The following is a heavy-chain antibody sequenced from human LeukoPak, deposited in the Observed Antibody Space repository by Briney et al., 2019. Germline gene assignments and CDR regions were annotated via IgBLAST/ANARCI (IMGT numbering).Heavy chain of an antibody. J-gene: IGHJ2*01. V-gene: IGHV4-39*01. CDR1: GGAISSSSHY. Sequence: SETLSLTCTVPGGAISSSSHYWGWIRQPPGKGLEWIGSIYHSGSTVYNPSLKSRVAISVDTSRNQFSLKLNSVTASDTAVYYCARNTTVTDWYFDLWGRGTLVTVSS. D-gene: IGHD1-1*01. CDR2: IYHSGST. CDR3: ARNTTVTDWYFDL.